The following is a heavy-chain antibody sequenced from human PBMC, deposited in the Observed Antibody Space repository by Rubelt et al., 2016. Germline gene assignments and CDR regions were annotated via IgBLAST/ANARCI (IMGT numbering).Heavy chain of an antibody. Sequence: QLQLQESGPGLVRPSETLSLTCSVSGGSISSSNYYWGWVRRPPGKGLEWIGSIYYSGTTYYNPSLESRVTLSVDTSKNQFSLKLSSVTAADTAVYYCARHPTVTTRGYYYYIDVWGKGTTVTVSS. CDR3: ARHPTVTTRGYYYYIDV. V-gene: IGHV4-39*01. J-gene: IGHJ6*03. CDR1: GGSISSSNYY. CDR2: IYYSGTT. D-gene: IGHD4-11*01.